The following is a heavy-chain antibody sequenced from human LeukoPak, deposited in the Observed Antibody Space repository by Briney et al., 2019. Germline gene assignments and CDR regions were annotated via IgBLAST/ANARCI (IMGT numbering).Heavy chain of an antibody. CDR3: ASLPWLVRWVYY. CDR2: ISSSSSHI. D-gene: IGHD6-19*01. J-gene: IGHJ4*02. Sequence: AGGSLRLSCVASGFTFSSYSMNWVRQAPGKGLEWVSSISSSSSHIYYADSVKGRLTISRDNVKNSLYLQMNSLRAEDTAVYYCASLPWLVRWVYYWGQGTLVTVSS. V-gene: IGHV3-21*01. CDR1: GFTFSSYS.